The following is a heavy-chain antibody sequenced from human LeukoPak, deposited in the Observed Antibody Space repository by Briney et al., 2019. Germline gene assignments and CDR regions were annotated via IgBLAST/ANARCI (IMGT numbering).Heavy chain of an antibody. Sequence: PGESLTLSCAASGFTFSRYAIHWVRQAPGKGLEWVAFISYDGSNKYYSDSVKGRFTISRDNSKNTLYLQMNSLRAEDTAVYYCATGFGELLWEYLQHWGQGTLVTVSS. V-gene: IGHV3-30-3*01. CDR3: ATGFGELLWEYLQH. J-gene: IGHJ1*01. CDR2: ISYDGSNK. CDR1: GFTFSRYA. D-gene: IGHD3-10*01.